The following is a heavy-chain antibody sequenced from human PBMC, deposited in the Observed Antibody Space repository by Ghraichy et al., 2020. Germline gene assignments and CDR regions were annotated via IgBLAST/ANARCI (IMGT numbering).Heavy chain of an antibody. D-gene: IGHD3-9*01. J-gene: IGHJ4*02. V-gene: IGHV3-30*04. Sequence: GGSLRLSCAASGFTFSSYAMHWVRQAPGKGLEWVAVISYDGSNKYYADSVKGRFTISRDNSKNTLYLQMNSLRAEDTAVYYCTASRGGYFDWLALFDYWGQGTLVTVSS. CDR3: TASRGGYFDWLALFDY. CDR1: GFTFSSYA. CDR2: ISYDGSNK.